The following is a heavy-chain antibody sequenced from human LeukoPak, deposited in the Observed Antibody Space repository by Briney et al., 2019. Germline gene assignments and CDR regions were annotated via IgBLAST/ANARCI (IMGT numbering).Heavy chain of an antibody. D-gene: IGHD6-19*01. V-gene: IGHV2-70*04. CDR3: ARMNTSGWYLDY. CDR2: LDWDDGK. J-gene: IGHJ4*02. CDR1: GVSLSTPGMR. Sequence: SGPALVKPTQTLTLTCTFSGVSLSTPGMRVSWIRQPPGKALEWLGPLDWDDGKFYITSLKTRPHICKDTANKQVTLTVSNMGPVDTATYYCARMNTSGWYLDYWGEGTLLSVSS.